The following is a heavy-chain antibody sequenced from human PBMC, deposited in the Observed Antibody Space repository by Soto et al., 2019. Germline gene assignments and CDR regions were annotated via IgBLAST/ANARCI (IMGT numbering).Heavy chain of an antibody. CDR1: GGSISSSSYY. V-gene: IGHV4-39*07. D-gene: IGHD6-13*01. CDR2: IYYSGST. J-gene: IGHJ4*02. Sequence: SETLSLTCTVSGGSISSSSYYWGWIRQPPGKGLEWIGSIYYSGSTYYNPSLKSRVTISVDTSKNQFSLKLSSVTAADTAVYYCARTIGIAAAGPFDYWGQGTLVTVSS. CDR3: ARTIGIAAAGPFDY.